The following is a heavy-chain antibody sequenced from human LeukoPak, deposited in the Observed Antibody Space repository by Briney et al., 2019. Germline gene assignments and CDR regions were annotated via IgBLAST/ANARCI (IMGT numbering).Heavy chain of an antibody. CDR2: INHSGST. Sequence: KPSETLSLTCAVYGGSFSGYYWSWIRQPPGKGQEWIGEINHSGSTNYNPSLKSRVTISVDTSKNQFSLKLSPATAADTAVYYCARVGRLSTSFNYYMDVWGKGTTVTVSS. CDR3: ARVGRLSTSFNYYMDV. V-gene: IGHV4-34*01. D-gene: IGHD2-2*01. J-gene: IGHJ6*03. CDR1: GGSFSGYY.